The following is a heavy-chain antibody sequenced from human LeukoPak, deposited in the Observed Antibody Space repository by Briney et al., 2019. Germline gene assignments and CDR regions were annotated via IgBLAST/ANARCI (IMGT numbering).Heavy chain of an antibody. V-gene: IGHV4-31*03. CDR2: IYYSGST. D-gene: IGHD2-15*01. Sequence: SQTLSLTCTASGGSISSGGYYWSWIRQHPGKGLEWIGYIYYSGSTYYNPSLKSRVTISVDTSKNQFSLKLSSVTAADTAVYYCARGLKVVRPYYYYYMDVWGKGTTVTVSS. CDR3: ARGLKVVRPYYYYYMDV. J-gene: IGHJ6*03. CDR1: GGSISSGGYY.